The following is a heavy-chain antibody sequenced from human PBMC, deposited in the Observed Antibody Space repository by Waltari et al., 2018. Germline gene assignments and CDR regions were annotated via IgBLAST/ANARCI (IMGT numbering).Heavy chain of an antibody. CDR2: INPNSGGT. V-gene: IGHV1-2*06. Sequence: QLQLVQSGAEVKKPGASVKVSCKASGYTFTGYYMPWVRQAPGQGLEWMGRINPNSGGTNYEQKFQGRVTMTRDTSISTAYMELSRLRSDDTAVYYCARAGGYSGYDNDYWGQGTLVTVSS. D-gene: IGHD5-12*01. J-gene: IGHJ4*02. CDR3: ARAGGYSGYDNDY. CDR1: GYTFTGYY.